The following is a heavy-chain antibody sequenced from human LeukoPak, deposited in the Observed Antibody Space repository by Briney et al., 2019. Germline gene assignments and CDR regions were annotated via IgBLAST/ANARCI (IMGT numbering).Heavy chain of an antibody. CDR3: ARESPPYYDYVWGHRTNWFDP. Sequence: QPGGSLRLSCAASGFTFSSYAMHWVRQAPGKGLEWVAVISYDGSNKYYADSVKGRFTISRDNSKNTLYLQMNSLRAEDTAVYYCARESPPYYDYVWGHRTNWFDPWGQGTLVTVSS. CDR1: GFTFSSYA. J-gene: IGHJ5*02. D-gene: IGHD3-16*01. CDR2: ISYDGSNK. V-gene: IGHV3-30-3*01.